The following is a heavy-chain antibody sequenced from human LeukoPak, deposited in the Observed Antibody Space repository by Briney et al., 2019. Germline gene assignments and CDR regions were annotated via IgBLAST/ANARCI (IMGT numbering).Heavy chain of an antibody. J-gene: IGHJ3*02. V-gene: IGHV3-21*01. CDR2: ISSSSSYI. D-gene: IGHD4-23*01. Sequence: GGSLRLSCAASGFTFSSYSMNWVRQAPGKGLEWVSSISSSSSYIYYADSVKGRFTISRDNAKNSLYLQMNSLRVEDTALYYCARVRSVGGNPHAFNIWGQGTMVTVSS. CDR3: ARVRSVGGNPHAFNI. CDR1: GFTFSSYS.